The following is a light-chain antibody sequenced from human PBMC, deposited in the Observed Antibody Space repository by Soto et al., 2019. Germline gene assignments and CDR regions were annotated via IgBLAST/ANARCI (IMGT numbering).Light chain of an antibody. CDR3: SAWDDSLSGYV. V-gene: IGLV1-47*01. CDR2: RND. CDR1: SFNIGSNY. Sequence: QSVLTHAPSASGTPGQRVTISCSGSSFNIGSNYVYWYQQLPGTAPKLVIFRNDQQPSGIPDRISGSKSGTSASLAISGLRSEDEADYYCSAWDDSLSGYVFGTGTKVTVL. J-gene: IGLJ1*01.